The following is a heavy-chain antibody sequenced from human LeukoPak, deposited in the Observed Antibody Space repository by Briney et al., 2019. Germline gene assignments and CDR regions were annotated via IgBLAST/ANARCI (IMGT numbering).Heavy chain of an antibody. CDR3: AKGGSLYTYYFDY. CDR2: ISWDGGST. D-gene: IGHD3-16*01. V-gene: IGHV3-43*01. J-gene: IGHJ4*02. Sequence: GGSLRLSCAASGLTFDDYTMHWVRQAPGKGLEWVSLISWDGGSTYYADSVKGRFTISRDNSKNSLYLQMNSLRTEDTALYYCAKGGSLYTYYFDYWGQGTLVTVSS. CDR1: GLTFDDYT.